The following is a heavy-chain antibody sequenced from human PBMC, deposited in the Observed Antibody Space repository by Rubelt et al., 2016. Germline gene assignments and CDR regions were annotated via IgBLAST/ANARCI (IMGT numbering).Heavy chain of an antibody. CDR1: GYTFTTYG. CDR3: AREAYSGRYPLIDY. V-gene: IGHV1-18*01. J-gene: IGHJ4*02. D-gene: IGHD1-26*01. CDR2: ISAYNGNT. Sequence: QVQLVQSGAEVKKPGASVKVSCKASGYTFTTYGINWVRQAPGQGLEWMGWISAYNGNTNHAQKRQVRVTMTTDTSTSTAYMELRSLRSDDTAVYYCAREAYSGRYPLIDYWGQGTLVTVSS.